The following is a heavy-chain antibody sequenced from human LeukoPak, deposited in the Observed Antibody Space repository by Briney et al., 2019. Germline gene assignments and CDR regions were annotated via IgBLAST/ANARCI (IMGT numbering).Heavy chain of an antibody. Sequence: PGGSLRLSCEASGFTFSAYAMTWVRQAPGKGLEWVGRIRNKANSYTTEYAASVKGRFTISRDDSKNSLFLQMNTLKTEDTAVYYCSRAGIRTTPYYFDYWGQGTLVTVSS. CDR3: SRAGIRTTPYYFDY. CDR1: GFTFSAYA. D-gene: IGHD1-7*01. V-gene: IGHV3-72*01. J-gene: IGHJ4*02. CDR2: IRNKANSYTT.